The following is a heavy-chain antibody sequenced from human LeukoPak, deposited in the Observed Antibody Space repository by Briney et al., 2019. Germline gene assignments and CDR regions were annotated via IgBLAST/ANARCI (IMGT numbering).Heavy chain of an antibody. D-gene: IGHD3-22*01. J-gene: IGHJ6*03. V-gene: IGHV4-59*01. CDR2: INYSGST. CDR1: GGSTSAYY. Sequence: PSETLSLTCTVSGGSTSAYYWTWIRQPPGKGLQWFAYINYSGSTKDNPSLQSRVAMSTDTSKNQFSLRLSSVTAADTAVYYCARRYYYDISGYYYYYMDVWGKGTTVTVSS. CDR3: ARRYYYDISGYYYYYMDV.